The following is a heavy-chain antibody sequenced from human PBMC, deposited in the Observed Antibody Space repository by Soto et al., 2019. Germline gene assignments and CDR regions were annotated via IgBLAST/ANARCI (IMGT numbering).Heavy chain of an antibody. J-gene: IGHJ4*02. D-gene: IGHD3-10*01. CDR2: IKSKPDRETA. CDR1: GFTFTNAW. V-gene: IGHV3-15*01. CDR3: TTIVLVPFDH. Sequence: NPGGSLRLCCRNSGFTFTNAWRNWSPLTAANGLEWISRIKSKPDRETAEYAALVKGRFIISREDSKDTLYLEMNNPTSEDSAVYYCTTIVLVPFDHWGQGVLVTVS.